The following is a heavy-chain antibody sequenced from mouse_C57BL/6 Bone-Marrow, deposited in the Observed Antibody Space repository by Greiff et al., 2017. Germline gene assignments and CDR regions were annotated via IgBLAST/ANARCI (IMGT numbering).Heavy chain of an antibody. CDR3: ARHNYGFSFDY. J-gene: IGHJ2*01. CDR1: GFTFSSYG. Sequence: EVQGVESGGDLVKPGGSLKLSCAASGFTFSSYGMSWVRQTPDKRLEWVATISSGGSYTYYPDSVKGRFTISRDNAKNTLYLQMSSLKSEDTAMYCCARHNYGFSFDYWGQGTTLTVSS. CDR2: ISSGGSYT. D-gene: IGHD1-1*01. V-gene: IGHV5-6*01.